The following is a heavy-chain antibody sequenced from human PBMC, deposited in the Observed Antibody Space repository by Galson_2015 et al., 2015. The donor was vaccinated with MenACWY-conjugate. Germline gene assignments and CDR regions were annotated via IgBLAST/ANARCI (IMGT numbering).Heavy chain of an antibody. J-gene: IGHJ5*02. CDR1: GYTFTTCG. CDR2: IGTNHGTGKYGDT. CDR3: ARDWCCPSGGCYNCFDP. V-gene: IGHV1-18*01. D-gene: IGHD2-15*01. Sequence: SVKVSCKASGYTFTTCGISWVRQARGQGLAGGGWIGTNHGTGKYGDTNYAQKFRDRVTLTADTSTSTAYLELRSLRSDDSAVYFCARDWCCPSGGCYNCFDPWGQGSLVTVSS.